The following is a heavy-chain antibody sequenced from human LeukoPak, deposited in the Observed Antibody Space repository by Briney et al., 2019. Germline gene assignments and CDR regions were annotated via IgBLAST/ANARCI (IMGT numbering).Heavy chain of an antibody. CDR1: GFTFSSYA. CDR2: ISGSGGST. D-gene: IGHD6-6*01. J-gene: IGHJ5*02. V-gene: IGHV3-23*01. Sequence: GGSLRLSCAASGFTFSSYAMSWVRQVPGKGLEWVSAISGSGGSTYYADSVKGRFTISRDNSKNTLYLQMNSLRAEDTAVYYCAKDLEYSSSSSLGDWFDPWGQGTLVTVSS. CDR3: AKDLEYSSSSSLGDWFDP.